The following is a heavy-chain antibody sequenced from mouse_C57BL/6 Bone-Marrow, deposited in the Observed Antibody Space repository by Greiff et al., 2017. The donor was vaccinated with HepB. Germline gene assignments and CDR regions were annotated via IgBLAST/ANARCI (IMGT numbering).Heavy chain of an antibody. CDR3: SVCYGNPGWFAY. CDR1: GYTFTSYW. V-gene: IGHV1-64*01. CDR2: IHPNSGST. D-gene: IGHD2-1*01. Sequence: VQLQQPGAELVKPGASVKLSCKASGYTFTSYWMHWVKQRPGQGLEWIGMIHPNSGSTNYNEKFKSKATLTVDKSSSTAYMQLSSLTSEDSAVDYCSVCYGNPGWFAYWGQGTLVTVSA. J-gene: IGHJ3*01.